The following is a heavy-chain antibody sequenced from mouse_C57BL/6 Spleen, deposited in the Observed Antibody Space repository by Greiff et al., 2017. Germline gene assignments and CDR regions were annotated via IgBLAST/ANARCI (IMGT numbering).Heavy chain of an antibody. CDR3: ARYYGFAY. Sequence: VQLQQSGPELVKPGASVKISCKASGYAFSSSWMNWVKQRPGKGLEWIGRIYPGDGDTNYNGKFKGKATLTADKSSSTAYMQLSSLTSEDSAVYFCARYYGFAYWGQGTLVTVSA. D-gene: IGHD1-1*01. J-gene: IGHJ3*01. V-gene: IGHV1-82*01. CDR2: IYPGDGDT. CDR1: GYAFSSSW.